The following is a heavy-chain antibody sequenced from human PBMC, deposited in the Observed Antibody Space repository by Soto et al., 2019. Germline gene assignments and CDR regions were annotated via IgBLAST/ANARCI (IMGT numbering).Heavy chain of an antibody. CDR2: INHSGST. CDR3: ARWKRSSRGVWSGYLNWFDP. Sequence: SETLSLTCAVYGGSFSGYYWSWIRQPPGKGLEWIGEINHSGSTNYNPSLKSRVTISVDTSKNQFSLKLSSVTAADTAVYYCARWKRSSRGVWSGYLNWFDPWGQGTLVTVSS. J-gene: IGHJ5*02. CDR1: GGSFSGYY. V-gene: IGHV4-34*01. D-gene: IGHD3-3*01.